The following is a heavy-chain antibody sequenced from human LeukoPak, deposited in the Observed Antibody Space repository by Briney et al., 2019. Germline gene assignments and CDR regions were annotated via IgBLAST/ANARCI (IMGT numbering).Heavy chain of an antibody. Sequence: GGSLRLSCAASGFTFSSYSMNWVRQAPGKGLEWVSVIYSGGSTYYADSVKGRFTISRDNSKNTLYLQMNSLRAEDTAVYYCAKVQTRVGYWGQGTLVTVSS. CDR2: IYSGGST. CDR3: AKVQTRVGY. D-gene: IGHD1-1*01. J-gene: IGHJ4*02. V-gene: IGHV3-53*01. CDR1: GFTFSSYS.